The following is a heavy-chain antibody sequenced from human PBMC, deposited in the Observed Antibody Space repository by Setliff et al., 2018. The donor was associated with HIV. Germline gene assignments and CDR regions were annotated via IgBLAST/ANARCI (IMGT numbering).Heavy chain of an antibody. CDR2: ISAYNGNT. CDR1: GYTFTSYG. Sequence: GASVKVSCKASGYTFTSYGISWVRQAPGQGLEWMGWISAYNGNTNYAQNFQGRVTMTTDTSTSTVYMELRSLRSDDTAVYYCARRAWFGDYPYYYYAMDVWGQGTTVTVSS. J-gene: IGHJ6*02. D-gene: IGHD3-10*01. V-gene: IGHV1-18*01. CDR3: ARRAWFGDYPYYYYAMDV.